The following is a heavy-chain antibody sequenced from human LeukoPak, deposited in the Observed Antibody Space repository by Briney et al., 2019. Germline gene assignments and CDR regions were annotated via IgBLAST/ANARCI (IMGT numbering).Heavy chain of an antibody. CDR1: GFSFSNYA. J-gene: IGHJ4*02. D-gene: IGHD2-21*01. CDR3: AKVAHFISGFDY. V-gene: IGHV3-30*18. CDR2: ISYDGSNK. Sequence: GGSLRLSCAASGFSFSNYAMSWVRQAPGKGLEWVAVISYDGSNKYYADSVKGRFTISRDNSKNTLYLQMNSLRAEDTAVYYCAKVAHFISGFDYWGQGTLVTVSS.